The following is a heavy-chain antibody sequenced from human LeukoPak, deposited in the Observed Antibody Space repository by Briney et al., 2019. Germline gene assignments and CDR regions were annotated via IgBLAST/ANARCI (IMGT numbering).Heavy chain of an antibody. CDR3: AKGRLAAAVTPDAFDI. J-gene: IGHJ3*02. V-gene: IGHV3-9*01. CDR2: LNWNSGSI. D-gene: IGHD6-13*01. Sequence: PGGSLRLSCAASGFTFDDYAMHWVRQAPGKGLEWVSGLNWNSGSIGYADSVKGRFTISRGNAKNSLYLQMNSLRAEDTALYYCAKGRLAAAVTPDAFDIWGQGTMVTVSS. CDR1: GFTFDDYA.